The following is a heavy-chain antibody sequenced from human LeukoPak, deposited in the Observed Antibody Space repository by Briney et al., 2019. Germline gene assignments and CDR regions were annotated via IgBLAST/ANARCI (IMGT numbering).Heavy chain of an antibody. D-gene: IGHD3-10*01. CDR3: ARVAIWFGDPSGMDV. J-gene: IGHJ6*02. CDR1: GYTFTSYG. CDR2: ISAYNGNT. V-gene: IGHV1-18*01. Sequence: VASVKVSCKASGYTFTSYGISWVRQAPGQGLEWMGWISAYNGNTNYAQKLQGRVTMTTDTSTSTAYMELRSLRSDDTAVYYCARVAIWFGDPSGMDVWGQGTTVTVSS.